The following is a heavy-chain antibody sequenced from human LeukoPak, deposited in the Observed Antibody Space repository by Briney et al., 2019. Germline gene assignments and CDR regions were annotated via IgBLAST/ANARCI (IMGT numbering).Heavy chain of an antibody. CDR2: IYYSGST. V-gene: IGHV4-59*01. D-gene: IGHD4-23*01. Sequence: PSETLSLTCTVSGGSMSNYYWTWIRQPPGKGLEWIGYIYYSGSTNYNPSLKSRVTISVDTSKNQFSLKLSSVTAADTAVYYCARDSYGGNDSSTYFDYWGQGTLVTVSS. CDR1: GGSMSNYY. CDR3: ARDSYGGNDSSTYFDY. J-gene: IGHJ4*02.